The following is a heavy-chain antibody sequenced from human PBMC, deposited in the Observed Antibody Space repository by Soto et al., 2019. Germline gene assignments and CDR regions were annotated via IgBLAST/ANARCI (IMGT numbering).Heavy chain of an antibody. J-gene: IGHJ4*02. V-gene: IGHV2-5*02. Sequence: QITLKESGPTLVKPTQTLTLTCTFSGFSFTTDGMGVGWIRQPPGKALEWLALIYWDDDKRFSPSLKSRLTITKDASRNQVVLTLTNMDPADTATYYCEHVYWAASGTRYYFDYWGQGTLVTVSS. CDR2: IYWDDDK. CDR3: EHVYWAASGTRYYFDY. D-gene: IGHD1-7*01. CDR1: GFSFTTDGMG.